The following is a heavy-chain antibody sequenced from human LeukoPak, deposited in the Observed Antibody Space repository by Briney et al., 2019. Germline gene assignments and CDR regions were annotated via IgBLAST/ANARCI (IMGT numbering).Heavy chain of an antibody. CDR3: ARIQGDETRFEY. D-gene: IGHD5-18*01. Sequence: PSETLSLTCTVSGVTISSSSYYWGWIRPPPGKGLEWIVSIHYSGSTFYTPSLKSRVTISVDTSKNQFSLKLSSVTAADTAVYYCARIQGDETRFEYWGQGTLVTVSS. J-gene: IGHJ4*02. V-gene: IGHV4-39*01. CDR2: IHYSGST. CDR1: GVTISSSSYY.